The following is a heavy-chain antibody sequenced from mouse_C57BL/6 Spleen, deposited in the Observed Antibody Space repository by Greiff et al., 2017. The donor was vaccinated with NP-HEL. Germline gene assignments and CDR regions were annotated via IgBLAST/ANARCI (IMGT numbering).Heavy chain of an antibody. D-gene: IGHD2-4*01. CDR3: VRQNYDYDSRFAY. CDR1: GFSFNTYA. Sequence: EVKLVESGGGLVQPKGSLKLSCAASGFSFNTYAMNWVRQAPGKGLEWVARIRSKSNNYATYYADSVKDRFTISRDDSESMLYLQMNNLKTEDTAMYYCVRQNYDYDSRFAYWGQGTLVTVSA. V-gene: IGHV10-1*01. J-gene: IGHJ3*01. CDR2: IRSKSNNYAT.